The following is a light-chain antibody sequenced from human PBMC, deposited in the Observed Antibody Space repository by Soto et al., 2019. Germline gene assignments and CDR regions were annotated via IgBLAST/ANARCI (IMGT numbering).Light chain of an antibody. V-gene: IGKV3-15*01. Sequence: EIVMTQSPATLSVSPGERATLSGRASQFISNSLAWYQQRPGQPPRLLIYGASTRAAGISARFSGSGSGTEFTLTISSLQSEDFAVYYCQQSSNWPRTFGQGTKVDIK. CDR1: QFISNS. CDR3: QQSSNWPRT. CDR2: GAS. J-gene: IGKJ1*01.